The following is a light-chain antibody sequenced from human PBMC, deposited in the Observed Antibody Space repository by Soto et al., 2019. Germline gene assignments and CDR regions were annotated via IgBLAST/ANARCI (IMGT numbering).Light chain of an antibody. CDR3: SSHTISSALHV. V-gene: IGLV2-14*01. Sequence: QSVLTQPASVSGSPGQSITISCTGTISDFVVYNYVSWYQQHPGKAPKLMIYGVSNRPSGVSNRFSGSKSGNTASLTISGLQADDEADYYCSSHTISSALHVFGTGTKVTVL. CDR1: ISDFVVYNY. CDR2: GVS. J-gene: IGLJ1*01.